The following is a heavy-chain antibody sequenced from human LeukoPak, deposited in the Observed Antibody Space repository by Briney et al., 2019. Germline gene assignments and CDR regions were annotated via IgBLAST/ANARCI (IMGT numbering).Heavy chain of an antibody. CDR2: ISGSGGST. V-gene: IGHV3-23*01. J-gene: IGHJ1*01. CDR1: GFTLSSYA. Sequence: GGSLRLSCAAWGFTLSSYAMRGVRQAPGKGGEWVSAISGSGGSTYYADSVKGRFTISRDNSKNTLYLQMNSLRAEDTAVYYCAKASPIAVAVNGYFQHWGQGTLVTVSS. D-gene: IGHD6-19*01. CDR3: AKASPIAVAVNGYFQH.